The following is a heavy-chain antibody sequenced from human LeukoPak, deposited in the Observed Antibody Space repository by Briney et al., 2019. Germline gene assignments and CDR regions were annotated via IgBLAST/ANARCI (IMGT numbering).Heavy chain of an antibody. Sequence: SETLSLTCTVSGGSISSYYWSWIRQPPGKGLEWIGYIYYSGSTNYNPSLKSRVTISVDTSKNQFSLKLSSVTAADTAVYYCARGSPGYSGYGYFDYWGQGTLATVSS. CDR3: ARGSPGYSGYGYFDY. J-gene: IGHJ4*02. V-gene: IGHV4-59*08. CDR2: IYYSGST. CDR1: GGSISSYY. D-gene: IGHD5-12*01.